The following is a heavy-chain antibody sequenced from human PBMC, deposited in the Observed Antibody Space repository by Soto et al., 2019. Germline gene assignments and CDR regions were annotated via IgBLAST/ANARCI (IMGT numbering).Heavy chain of an antibody. V-gene: IGHV4-31*03. Sequence: SETLSLTCTVSGDSISVGHYWSWIRQHPGKGLEWIGYVSPSGTTYYNPSLKSRVSISTDRSKNQFSLEVSSVTAADTAVYYCARDRGSYGMDVWGQGTTVTVSS. J-gene: IGHJ6*02. CDR1: GDSISVGHY. CDR2: VSPSGTT. CDR3: ARDRGSYGMDV.